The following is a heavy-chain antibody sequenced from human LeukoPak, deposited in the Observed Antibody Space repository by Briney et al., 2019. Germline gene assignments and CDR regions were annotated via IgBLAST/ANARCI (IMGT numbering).Heavy chain of an antibody. J-gene: IGHJ6*04. Sequence: GASVKVSCKASGYTFTSYAISWVRQAPGQGLEWMGWIRTYNGNTNYAQKLQGRVSMTTDTSTTTAYMELRSLRSDDTAAYYCARDQGYDFWGGHLDVWGKGTTVTVSS. CDR2: IRTYNGNT. V-gene: IGHV1-18*01. D-gene: IGHD3-3*01. CDR3: ARDQGYDFWGGHLDV. CDR1: GYTFTSYA.